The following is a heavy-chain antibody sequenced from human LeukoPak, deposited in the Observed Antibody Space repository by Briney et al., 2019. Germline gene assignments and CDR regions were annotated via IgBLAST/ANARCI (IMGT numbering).Heavy chain of an antibody. D-gene: IGHD3-22*01. CDR2: INHSGST. CDR3: ARYFTFDSSGYYYTFDY. J-gene: IGHJ4*02. Sequence: SETLSLTCVVSGGSFSAHYWSWIRQPPGVGLEWIGEINHSGSTNYNPSLKSRVTMSVDTSKNQFSLKLSSVNAADTAVYYCARYFTFDSSGYYYTFDYWGQGTLVTVSS. CDR1: GGSFSAHY. V-gene: IGHV4-34*01.